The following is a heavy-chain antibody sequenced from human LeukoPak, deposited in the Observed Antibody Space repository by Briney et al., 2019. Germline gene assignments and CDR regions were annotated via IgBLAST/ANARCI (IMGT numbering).Heavy chain of an antibody. CDR1: GFTFSSYA. V-gene: IGHV3-21*01. CDR2: ISSSSNYV. Sequence: GSLRLSCAASGFTFSSYAINWVRQAPGKGLEWVSSISSSSNYVYYADSVKGRFTISRDNSKNTLYHQMNSLRAEDTAVYYCAREGPRGNSQFDYWGQGTLVTVSS. D-gene: IGHD2/OR15-2a*01. J-gene: IGHJ4*02. CDR3: AREGPRGNSQFDY.